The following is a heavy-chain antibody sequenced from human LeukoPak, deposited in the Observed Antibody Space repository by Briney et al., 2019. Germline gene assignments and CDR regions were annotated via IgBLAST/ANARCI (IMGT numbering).Heavy chain of an antibody. CDR1: GGSISNYY. CDR2: IYYSGST. J-gene: IGHJ4*02. V-gene: IGHV4-59*12. CDR3: AREAII. D-gene: IGHD3-10*01. Sequence: SETLSLTCTVSGGSISNYYWSWIRQPPGKGLEWIGYIYYSGSTYYNPSLKSRVTISVDTSKNQFSLKLSSVTAADTAVYYCAREAIIWGQGTLVTVSS.